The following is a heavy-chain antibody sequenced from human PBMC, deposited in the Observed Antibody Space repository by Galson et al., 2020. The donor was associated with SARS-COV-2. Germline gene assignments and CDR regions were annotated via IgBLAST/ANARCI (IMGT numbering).Heavy chain of an antibody. Sequence: SETLSLTCAVYGGSFSGYYWSWIRKPPGKGMEWIGEINHSGSTNYNPSLKSRVTISVDTSKNQFSLKLSSVTAADTAVYYCARGDIGLGGAFDIWGQGTMVTVSS. V-gene: IGHV4-34*01. CDR3: ARGDIGLGGAFDI. D-gene: IGHD3-16*01. CDR2: INHSGST. CDR1: GGSFSGYY. J-gene: IGHJ3*02.